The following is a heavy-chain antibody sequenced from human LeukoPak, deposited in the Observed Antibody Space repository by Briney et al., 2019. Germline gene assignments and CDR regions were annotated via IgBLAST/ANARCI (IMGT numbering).Heavy chain of an antibody. J-gene: IGHJ6*02. V-gene: IGHV4-59*01. CDR3: ARDYGSGRMRPYYYYGMDV. CDR1: GGSIRSYY. Sequence: SETLSLTCSVSGGSIRSYYWSWIRQPPGKGLEWIGYIYYSGSTNYNPSLKSRVTISVDTSKNQFSLKLSSVTAADTAVYYCARDYGSGRMRPYYYYGMDVWGQGTTVTVSS. D-gene: IGHD3-10*01. CDR2: IYYSGST.